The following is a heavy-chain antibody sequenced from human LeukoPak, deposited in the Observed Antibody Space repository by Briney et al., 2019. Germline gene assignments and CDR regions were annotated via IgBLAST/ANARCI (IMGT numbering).Heavy chain of an antibody. CDR3: ARHITGTTRSVHY. Sequence: GGSLRLSCAASGFTFSDYYMSWIRQARGKGVEWVSYIRRSGSTIYYADSVEGGFTISRDNAKNALYGQMNNLRSEDPAVYYCARHITGTTRSVHYWGQATLVTVSS. CDR1: GFTFSDYY. J-gene: IGHJ4*02. CDR2: IRRSGSTI. V-gene: IGHV3-11*01. D-gene: IGHD1-7*01.